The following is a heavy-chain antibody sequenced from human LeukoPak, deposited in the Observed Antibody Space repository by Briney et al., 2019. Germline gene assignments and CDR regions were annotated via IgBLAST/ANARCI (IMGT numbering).Heavy chain of an antibody. D-gene: IGHD6-19*01. CDR3: ARYNSAWKTDDY. CDR1: GFTFNSYW. CDR2: IKQDGSDK. Sequence: GGSLRLSCAASGFTFNSYWMTWVRQAPGKGLEWVADIKQDGSDKYYAGSVKCRFTISRDNAKNSLYLQMNSLRAEDTAVYFCARYNSAWKTDDYWGRGTLVTVSS. J-gene: IGHJ4*02. V-gene: IGHV3-7*03.